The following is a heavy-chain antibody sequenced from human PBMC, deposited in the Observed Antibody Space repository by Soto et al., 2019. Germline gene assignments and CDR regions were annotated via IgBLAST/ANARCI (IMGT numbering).Heavy chain of an antibody. CDR3: ARAGVVVPAAIGQYNWFDP. CDR1: GGSISSGGYY. Sequence: QVQLQESGPGLVKPSQTLSLTCTVSGGSISSGGYYWSWIRQHPGKGLEWIGYIYYSGSTYYNPSLKRRVTISVDTSKNQFSLKLSSVTAADTAVYYCARAGVVVPAAIGQYNWFDPWGQGTLVTVSS. J-gene: IGHJ5*02. D-gene: IGHD2-2*01. CDR2: IYYSGST. V-gene: IGHV4-31*03.